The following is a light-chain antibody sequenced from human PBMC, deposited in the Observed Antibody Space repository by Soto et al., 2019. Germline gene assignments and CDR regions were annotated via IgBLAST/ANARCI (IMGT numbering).Light chain of an antibody. V-gene: IGLV2-18*02. CDR3: SSQTTSTPCI. J-gene: IGLJ1*01. CDR2: DVS. Sequence: QSALTQPPSVSGSPGQSVTISCTGGSTDVGTYNRVSWYQQSPGKAPKLMIFDVSSRPSGVPDRFSGSKSGNTASLTIFGLQAEDEADYYCSSQTTSTPCIFGSGTKLTVL. CDR1: STDVGTYNR.